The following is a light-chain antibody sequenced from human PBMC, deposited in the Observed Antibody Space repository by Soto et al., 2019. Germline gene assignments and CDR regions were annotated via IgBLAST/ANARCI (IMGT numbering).Light chain of an antibody. CDR3: SSFSITSTLYV. CDR2: EVS. CDR1: SSDIGGYNY. V-gene: IGLV2-14*01. J-gene: IGLJ1*01. Sequence: SALTQPASVSGSPGQSITISCTGTSSDIGGYNYVSWYQQHPGKAPKVMIYEVSNRPSGVSNRFSGSKSGNTASLTISGLQAEDEADYYCSSFSITSTLYVFGSGT.